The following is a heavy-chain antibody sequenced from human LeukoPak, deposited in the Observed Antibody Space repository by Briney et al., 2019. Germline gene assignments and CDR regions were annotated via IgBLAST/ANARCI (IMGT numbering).Heavy chain of an antibody. D-gene: IGHD3-10*01. CDR1: GFSLSRYA. Sequence: GGSLRLSCAASGFSLSRYAMHWVRQAPGKGLEYVSAIGGRGDTTYYANSAKGRFSISRDNSNNTLSLQMNSLRAEDTAIYYCAKEKYGAGSPSFDHWGQGILVTVSS. CDR3: AKEKYGAGSPSFDH. J-gene: IGHJ4*02. CDR2: IGGRGDTT. V-gene: IGHV3-64*01.